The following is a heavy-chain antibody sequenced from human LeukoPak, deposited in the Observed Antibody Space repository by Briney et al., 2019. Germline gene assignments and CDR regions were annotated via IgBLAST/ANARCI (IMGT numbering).Heavy chain of an antibody. D-gene: IGHD2-2*01. CDR1: GYSITSDYY. CDR2: IYHSGST. V-gene: IGHV4-38-2*01. Sequence: SETLSPTCAVSGYSITSDYYWGWVRQPPGKGLEWIGTIYHSGSTYYNPSLKSRVTISVDTSKNHVSLKLRSVTAADTAVYYCARQNLVPSAYIDYWGQGILVTVSS. J-gene: IGHJ4*02. CDR3: ARQNLVPSAYIDY.